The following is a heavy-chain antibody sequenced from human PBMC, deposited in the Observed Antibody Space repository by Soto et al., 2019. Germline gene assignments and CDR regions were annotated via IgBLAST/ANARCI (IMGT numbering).Heavy chain of an antibody. J-gene: IGHJ3*02. Sequence: QVQLQESGPGLVKPSETLSLTCTVSGGSISSYYWSWIRQPPGKGLEWIGSIDYSGSTNYNPTLQSRVTISVDTSKNQFSLKLSSVTAADTAVYYCARGRGGWFINQLLNAFDIWGQGTMVTVSS. D-gene: IGHD2-2*01. V-gene: IGHV4-59*01. CDR2: IDYSGST. CDR3: ARGRGGWFINQLLNAFDI. CDR1: GGSISSYY.